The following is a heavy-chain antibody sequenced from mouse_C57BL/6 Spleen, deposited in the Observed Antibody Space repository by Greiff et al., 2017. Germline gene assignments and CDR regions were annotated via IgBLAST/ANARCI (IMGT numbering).Heavy chain of an antibody. CDR3: AREALLLRHWYFDV. Sequence: VQLQQSGPELVKPGASVKISCKASGYTFTDYYMNWVKQSHGKSLEWIGDINPNNGGTSYNQKFKGKATLTVDKSSSTAYMELRSLTSEDSAVYYCAREALLLRHWYFDVWGTGTTVTVSS. J-gene: IGHJ1*03. D-gene: IGHD1-2*01. CDR1: GYTFTDYY. CDR2: INPNNGGT. V-gene: IGHV1-26*01.